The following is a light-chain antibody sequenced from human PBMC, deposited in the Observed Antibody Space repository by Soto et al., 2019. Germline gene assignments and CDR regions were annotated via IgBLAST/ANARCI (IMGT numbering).Light chain of an antibody. CDR1: QSLVSIDGHTY. CDR2: EVS. V-gene: IGKV2-30*01. J-gene: IGKJ1*01. CDR3: MQGTYWWT. Sequence: DVVLTQSPFSLPVTLGQPASISCRSNQSLVSIDGHTYLNWFQQRPGQSPRRLIYEVSNRDSGVPDRFSGSGSDTDFTLKISRVEAEDVAIYFCMQGTYWWTFGQGTKVEIK.